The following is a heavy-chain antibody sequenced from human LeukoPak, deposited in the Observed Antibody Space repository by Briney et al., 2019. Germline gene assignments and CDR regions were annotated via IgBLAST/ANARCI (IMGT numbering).Heavy chain of an antibody. J-gene: IGHJ4*02. V-gene: IGHV1-2*02. CDR3: ARDPMVFGVVITHFDY. CDR1: GYTFTGYY. CDR2: INPNSGGT. Sequence: ASVKVSCKASGYTFTGYYMHWVRQAPGQGLEWMGWINPNSGGTNYAQKFQGRVTMTRDTSISTAYMELSRLRSDDMAVYYCARDPMVFGVVITHFDYWGQGTLVTVSS. D-gene: IGHD3-3*01.